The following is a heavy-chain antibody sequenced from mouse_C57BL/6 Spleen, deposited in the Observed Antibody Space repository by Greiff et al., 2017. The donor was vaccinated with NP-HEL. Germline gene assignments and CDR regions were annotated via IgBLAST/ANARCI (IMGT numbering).Heavy chain of an antibody. Sequence: VQLQQSGAELVRPGASVKLSCTASGFNIKDYYMHWVKQRPEQGLEWIGRIDPEDGDTEYAPKFQGKATMTAETSSNTAYLQLSSLTSEDTAVYYCTTITTVVAPDYWGQGTTLTVSS. CDR3: TTITTVVAPDY. CDR2: IDPEDGDT. V-gene: IGHV14-1*01. CDR1: GFNIKDYY. J-gene: IGHJ2*01. D-gene: IGHD1-1*01.